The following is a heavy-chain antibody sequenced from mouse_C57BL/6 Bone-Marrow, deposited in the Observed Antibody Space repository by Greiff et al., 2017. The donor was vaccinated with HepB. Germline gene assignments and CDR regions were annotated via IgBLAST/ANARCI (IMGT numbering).Heavy chain of an antibody. CDR1: GFTFSDAW. CDR2: IRNKANNHAT. Sequence: EVHLVESGGGLVQPGGSMKLSCAASGFTFSDAWMDWVRQSPEKGLEWVAEIRNKANNHATYYAESVKGRFTISRDDSKSSVYLQMNSLRAEDTGIYYCTTVVATGLDYWGQGTTLTVSS. J-gene: IGHJ2*01. D-gene: IGHD1-1*01. V-gene: IGHV6-6*01. CDR3: TTVVATGLDY.